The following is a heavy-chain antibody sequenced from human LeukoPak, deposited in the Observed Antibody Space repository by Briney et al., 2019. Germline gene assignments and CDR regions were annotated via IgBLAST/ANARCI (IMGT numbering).Heavy chain of an antibody. D-gene: IGHD5-18*01. V-gene: IGHV4-61*05. J-gene: IGHJ6*03. CDR1: GGSISSSSYY. Sequence: SETLSLTCTVSGGSISSSSYYWGWIRQPPGKGLEWIGYIYYSGITNYNPSLKSRVTISVDTSKNQFSLKLSSVTAADTAVYYCARVGSYGYYYYYMDVWGKGTTVTVSS. CDR3: ARVGSYGYYYYYMDV. CDR2: IYYSGIT.